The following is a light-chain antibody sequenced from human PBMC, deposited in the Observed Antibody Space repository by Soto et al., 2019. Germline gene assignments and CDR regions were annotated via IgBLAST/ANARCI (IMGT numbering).Light chain of an antibody. V-gene: IGKV3-20*01. CDR1: QTLSNSF. CDR2: DTS. CDR3: QQYGTSEII. J-gene: IGKJ5*01. Sequence: EIVLTQAPVTLSLYPGERATLSCRASQTLSNSFIAWYQQKPGQAPRLLIYDTSSRATGVPDRYSASGSGTDFTLTISRLEPEDFAVFFCQQYGTSEIIFGQGTRPEIK.